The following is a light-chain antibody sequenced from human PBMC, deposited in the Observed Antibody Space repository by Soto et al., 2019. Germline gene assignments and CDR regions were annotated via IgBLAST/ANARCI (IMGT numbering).Light chain of an antibody. J-gene: IGKJ2*01. Sequence: EIVMTQSPATLSVSPGERATLSCRASQSVSSNLAWYQQKPGQAPRLLIYGASTSSTGISARFSGSGSWTEVAPTTSSLQSADFSVYYCQQYNKWPPYTFGQGTKLEIK. CDR3: QQYNKWPPYT. CDR1: QSVSSN. CDR2: GAS. V-gene: IGKV3-15*01.